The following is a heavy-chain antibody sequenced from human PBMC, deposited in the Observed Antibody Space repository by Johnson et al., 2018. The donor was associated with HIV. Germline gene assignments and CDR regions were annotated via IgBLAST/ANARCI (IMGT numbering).Heavy chain of an antibody. CDR1: GFTVSSNY. CDR2: IYSGGST. J-gene: IGHJ3*02. V-gene: IGHV3-66*01. CDR3: ARTDYGDYNDAFDI. D-gene: IGHD4-17*01. Sequence: VQVVESGGGLVKPGGSLRLSCAASGFTVSSNYMTWVRQAPGKGLEWVSVIYSGGSTYYADSVKGRFTISRDNSKNTLYLQMNSLRAEDTAVYYCARTDYGDYNDAFDIWGQGTMVTVSS.